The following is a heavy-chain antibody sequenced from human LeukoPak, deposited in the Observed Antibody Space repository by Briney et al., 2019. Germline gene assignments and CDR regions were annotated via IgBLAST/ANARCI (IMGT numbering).Heavy chain of an antibody. V-gene: IGHV3-48*03. CDR3: ARIYYDSSGSFFDY. D-gene: IGHD3-22*01. Sequence: PGGSLRLSCAASGFTFTNHEMNWVRQAPGKGLEWVSYISTSGSPIYYADSVKGRFTISRDNAKNSLYLQMNSLRAEDTAVYYCARIYYDSSGSFFDYWGQGTLVTVSS. CDR2: ISTSGSPI. J-gene: IGHJ4*02. CDR1: GFTFTNHE.